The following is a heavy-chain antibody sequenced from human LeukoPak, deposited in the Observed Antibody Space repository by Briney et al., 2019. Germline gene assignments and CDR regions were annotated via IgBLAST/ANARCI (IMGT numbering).Heavy chain of an antibody. V-gene: IGHV4-61*01. D-gene: IGHD4-17*01. CDR3: ASRYGDYVRGWFDP. CDR2: IYYTGST. Sequence: ASETLSLTCTVSGDSVSSPSFFWSWIRQPPGKGLEWIGHIYYTGSTEYNPSLKSRITMSIDKSKNQFSLILSSVTAADTAVYYCASRYGDYVRGWFDPWGQGTLVTVSS. J-gene: IGHJ5*02. CDR1: GDSVSSPSFF.